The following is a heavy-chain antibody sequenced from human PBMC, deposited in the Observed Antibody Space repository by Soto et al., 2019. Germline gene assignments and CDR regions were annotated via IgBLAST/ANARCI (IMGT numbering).Heavy chain of an antibody. J-gene: IGHJ3*02. CDR3: ARRLFREYDYGAFEI. CDR1: GYKVSTWHNFTSYW. V-gene: IGHV5-10-1*01. CDR2: IDPRDSYT. D-gene: IGHD5-12*01. Sequence: GESLKISCMGSGYKVSTWHNFTSYWIGWVRQMPGKGLEWMGRIDPRDSYTNYGPSFQGHVTISVDKSISTAYLQWGSLKASDTAMYYCARRLFREYDYGAFEIWGQGTLVTVSS.